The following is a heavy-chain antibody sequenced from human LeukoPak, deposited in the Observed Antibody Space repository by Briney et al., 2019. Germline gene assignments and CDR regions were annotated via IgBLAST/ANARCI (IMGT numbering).Heavy chain of an antibody. CDR1: GFTFTGSE. Sequence: GGSLRLSCAASGFTFTGSEMNWVRQAPGKGLEWVSSISSRSTYIYYADSVKGRFNAKNSLFLQMNSLRAEDTAVYFCAKSTRAVMAMMDVWGKGTTVTVSS. J-gene: IGHJ6*04. CDR3: AKSTRAVMAMMDV. CDR2: ISSRSTYI. V-gene: IGHV3-21*01. D-gene: IGHD3-16*01.